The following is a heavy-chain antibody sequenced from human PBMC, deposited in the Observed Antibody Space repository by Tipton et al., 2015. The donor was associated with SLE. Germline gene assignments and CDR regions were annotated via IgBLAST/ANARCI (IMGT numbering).Heavy chain of an antibody. J-gene: IGHJ3*02. CDR1: GGSFSGYY. V-gene: IGHV4-34*01. D-gene: IGHD1-26*01. Sequence: LRLSCAVYGGSFSGYYWSWIRQPPGKGLEWIGEINHSGSTNYNPSLKSRVTISVDTSKNQFSLKLSSVTAADTAVYYCAREGSGSYHAFDIWGQGTMVTVSS. CDR2: INHSGST. CDR3: AREGSGSYHAFDI.